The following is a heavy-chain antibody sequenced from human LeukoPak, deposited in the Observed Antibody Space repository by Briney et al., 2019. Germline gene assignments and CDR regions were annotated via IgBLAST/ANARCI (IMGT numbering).Heavy chain of an antibody. CDR2: ISYDGSNK. J-gene: IGHJ3*02. V-gene: IGHV3-30-3*01. D-gene: IGHD3-22*01. CDR3: AKDYYDSSGSNDAFDI. CDR1: GFTFSSYA. Sequence: PGGSLRLSCAASGFTFSSYAMHWVRQAPGKGLEWVAVISYDGSNKYYADSVKGRFTISRDNSKNTLYLQMNSLRAEDTAVYYCAKDYYDSSGSNDAFDIWGQGTMVTVSS.